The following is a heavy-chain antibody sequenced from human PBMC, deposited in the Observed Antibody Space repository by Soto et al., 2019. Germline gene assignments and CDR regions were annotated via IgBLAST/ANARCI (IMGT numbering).Heavy chain of an antibody. CDR1: GFSISSDYF. J-gene: IGHJ4*02. CDR2: IYHTGTT. CDR3: ARDGLRYFDSSGYYSGPPLDY. Sequence: PSETLSLTCAVSGFSISSDYFWGWIRQPPGKGLEWIGSIYHTGTTYYSPSLKRRATIFLDTSKNQFSLNLTSVTAADTAIYYCARDGLRYFDSSGYYSGPPLDYWGQGARVTVSS. V-gene: IGHV4-38-2*02. D-gene: IGHD3-22*01.